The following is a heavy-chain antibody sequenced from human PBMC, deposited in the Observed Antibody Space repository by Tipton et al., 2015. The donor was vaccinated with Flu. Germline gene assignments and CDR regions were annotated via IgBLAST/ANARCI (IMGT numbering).Heavy chain of an antibody. D-gene: IGHD3-9*01. Sequence: GSLRLSCTASGFTFSSYWMSWVRQAPGKGLEWVANIKQDGSEKYYVDSVKGRFTISRDNAKNSLYLQMNSLRAEDTAVYYCARGYDILTDGGGFFDYWGQGTLVTVSS. V-gene: IGHV3-7*01. CDR3: ARGYDILTDGGGFFDY. CDR1: GFTFSSYW. CDR2: IKQDGSEK. J-gene: IGHJ4*02.